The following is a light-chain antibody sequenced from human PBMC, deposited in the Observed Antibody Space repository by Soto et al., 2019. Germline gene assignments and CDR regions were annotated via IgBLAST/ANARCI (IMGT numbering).Light chain of an antibody. CDR3: QQYNNYGSWT. CDR1: QSISSS. CDR2: KAS. V-gene: IGKV1-5*03. J-gene: IGKJ1*01. Sequence: DIQMTQSPSTLSAPVGDRVTITCRASQSISSSLAWYQQKPGKAPKLLIYKASTLESGVPSRFSGSGSGTEFTLTISSLQPDDFATYYCQQYNNYGSWTFGQGTKVEIK.